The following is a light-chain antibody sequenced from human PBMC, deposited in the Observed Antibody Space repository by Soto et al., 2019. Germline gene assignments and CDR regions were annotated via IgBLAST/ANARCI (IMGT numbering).Light chain of an antibody. CDR3: QQYLSSPRT. CDR2: WAS. CDR1: QSVLYSSNNKNY. Sequence: DIVMTQSPDSLAVSLGERATINCKSSQSVLYSSNNKNYLAWYQQKPGQPPKLLIYWASTRESGVPDRFSGSGSGTDFTLTISSLQAEDVAVYSCQQYLSSPRTFGQGTKVEIK. V-gene: IGKV4-1*01. J-gene: IGKJ1*01.